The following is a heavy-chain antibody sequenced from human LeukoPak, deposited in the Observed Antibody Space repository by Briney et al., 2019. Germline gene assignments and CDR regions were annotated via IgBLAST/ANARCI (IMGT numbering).Heavy chain of an antibody. CDR3: ASTPPKGYCSSTSCLWIAEYFQH. D-gene: IGHD2-2*01. CDR1: GGSISSYY. V-gene: IGHV4-4*07. Sequence: SETLSLTCTVSGGSISSYYWSWIRQPAGKGLEWIGRIYTSGSTNYNPSLKSRVTMSVDTSKNQFSLKLSSVTAADTAVYYCASTPPKGYCSSTSCLWIAEYFQHWGQGTLVTVSS. CDR2: IYTSGST. J-gene: IGHJ1*01.